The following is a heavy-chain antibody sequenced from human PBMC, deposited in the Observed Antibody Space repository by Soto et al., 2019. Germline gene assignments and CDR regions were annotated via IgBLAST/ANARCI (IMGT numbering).Heavy chain of an antibody. CDR2: INHSGST. V-gene: IGHV4-34*01. J-gene: IGHJ6*02. CDR1: GGSFSGYY. CDR3: ARGGSNWNYGDYYYYGMDV. D-gene: IGHD1-7*01. Sequence: ETLSLTCAVYGGSFSGYYWCWFRQPPGKGLEWIGEINHSGSTNYNPSLKSRVTISVDTSKNQFSLKLSSVTAADTAVYYCARGGSNWNYGDYYYYGMDVWGQGTTVTVSS.